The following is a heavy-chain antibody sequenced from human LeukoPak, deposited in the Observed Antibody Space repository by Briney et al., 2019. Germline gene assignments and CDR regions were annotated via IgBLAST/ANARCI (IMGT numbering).Heavy chain of an antibody. V-gene: IGHV3-23*01. D-gene: IGHD3-22*01. CDR3: ARGRFNYDSSGYSSFYH. Sequence: PGGSLRLSCAASGFKFSDYSMSWVRQAPGKGLEWVAGIGGSGGGTYYGDSVKGRFTISRDNSKNTLYLQMNSLRAEDTAVYYCARGRFNYDSSGYSSFYHWGQGTLVTVSS. CDR2: IGGSGGGT. CDR1: GFKFSDYS. J-gene: IGHJ4*02.